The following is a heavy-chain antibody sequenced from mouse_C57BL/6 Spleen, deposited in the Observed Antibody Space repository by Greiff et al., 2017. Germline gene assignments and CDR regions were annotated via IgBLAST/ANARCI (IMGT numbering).Heavy chain of an antibody. CDR2: IHPNSGST. D-gene: IGHD1-1*01. J-gene: IGHJ4*01. CDR3: ARGGGSRGY. V-gene: IGHV1-64*01. CDR1: GSAFSSYW. Sequence: QVQLQQPGAELVKPGASVKLSCKASGSAFSSYWMHWVKQRPGQGLEWIGMIHPNSGSTTYNEKFKNKATLTVDNSSCTAYIQLRSLTSADSAVYYCARGGGSRGYWGQGTSVTVSS.